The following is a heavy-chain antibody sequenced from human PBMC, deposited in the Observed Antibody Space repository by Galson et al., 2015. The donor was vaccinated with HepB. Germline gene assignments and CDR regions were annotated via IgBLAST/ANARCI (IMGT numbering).Heavy chain of an antibody. J-gene: IGHJ4*02. Sequence: SLRLSCAASGFTFSSYTMKWVRQAPGKGLEWISSIDSSNSYIYYADSVKGRLTISRDNAKNSLYLQMNSLRAEDTAIYYCASDERLVLDNWGQGTLVTVSS. CDR1: GFTFSSYT. CDR3: ASDERLVLDN. V-gene: IGHV3-21*03. CDR2: IDSSNSYI. D-gene: IGHD6-6*01.